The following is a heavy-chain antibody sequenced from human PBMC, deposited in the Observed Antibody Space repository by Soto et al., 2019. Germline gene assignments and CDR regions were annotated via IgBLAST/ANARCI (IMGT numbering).Heavy chain of an antibody. D-gene: IGHD2-15*01. CDR2: ISAYNGNT. Sequence: SVKVSCKASGYTCNSYRISCLRQAPAHGLEWMGWISAYNGNTNYAQKLQGRVTMTTDTSTSTAFMELRSLRSDNTAVYYCARDKGGGYYYMDVWGKGTTVTVSS. CDR1: GYTCNSYR. CDR3: ARDKGGGYYYMDV. J-gene: IGHJ6*03. V-gene: IGHV1-18*01.